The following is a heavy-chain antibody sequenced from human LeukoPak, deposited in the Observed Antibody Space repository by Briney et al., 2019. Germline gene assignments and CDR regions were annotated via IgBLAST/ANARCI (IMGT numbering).Heavy chain of an antibody. V-gene: IGHV1-8*01. Sequence: ASVKVSCKTSGYTFTNYDINWVRQTTGQGLEWMGWMNPKSGNTGSAQRFQGRVTLTRDTSISTAYMELSSLRSEDTAVYYCARVWGSIDYWGQGTLVTVSS. J-gene: IGHJ4*02. CDR3: ARVWGSIDY. CDR2: MNPKSGNT. D-gene: IGHD7-27*01. CDR1: GYTFTNYD.